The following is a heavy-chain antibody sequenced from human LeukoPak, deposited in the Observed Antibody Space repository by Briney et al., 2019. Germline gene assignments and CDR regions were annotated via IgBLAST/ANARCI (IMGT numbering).Heavy chain of an antibody. Sequence: GGSLRLSCAASGFTFSSYGMHWVRQAPGKGLEWVAVISYDGSNKYYADSVKGRFTISRDNSKNTLYLQMNSLRAEDTAVYYCAKDHIAVAGKGSWFDPWGQGTLVPVSS. CDR2: ISYDGSNK. CDR1: GFTFSSYG. V-gene: IGHV3-30*18. CDR3: AKDHIAVAGKGSWFDP. D-gene: IGHD6-19*01. J-gene: IGHJ5*02.